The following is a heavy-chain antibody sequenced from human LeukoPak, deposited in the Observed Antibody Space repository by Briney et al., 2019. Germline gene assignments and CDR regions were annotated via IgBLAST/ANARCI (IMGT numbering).Heavy chain of an antibody. CDR1: AYTFTSYG. CDR2: INPSDETT. J-gene: IGHJ4*02. V-gene: IGHV1-46*01. D-gene: IGHD1-26*01. Sequence: GASVKVSCKASAYTFTSYGIGWVRQAPGQGLEWMGIINPSDETTNYAQKFQGRVTMTRDTSTSTVYMELSSLRSEDTAVYYCARAFRVGATEFDDWGQGTLVTISS. CDR3: ARAFRVGATEFDD.